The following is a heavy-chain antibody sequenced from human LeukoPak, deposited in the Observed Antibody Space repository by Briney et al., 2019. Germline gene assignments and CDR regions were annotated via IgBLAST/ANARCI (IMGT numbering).Heavy chain of an antibody. V-gene: IGHV1-8*03. D-gene: IGHD4-11*01. CDR3: ARSTATVRGLYYFDY. CDR1: GYIFTNYD. CDR2: MKPNSGNT. Sequence: ASVKVSCKASGYIFTNYDINWVRLAPGQGLEWMGWMKPNSGNTGYIQKFQGRVTFTRNTSTGTAYMELSSLRSEDTAVYYCARSTATVRGLYYFDYWGQGTLVTVSS. J-gene: IGHJ4*02.